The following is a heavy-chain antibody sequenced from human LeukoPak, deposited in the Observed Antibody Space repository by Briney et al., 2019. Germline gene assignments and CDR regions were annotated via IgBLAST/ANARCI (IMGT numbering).Heavy chain of an antibody. CDR2: ISYDGSNK. V-gene: IGHV3-30-3*01. Sequence: GRSLRLSCAASGFTFSSYAMHWVRQAPGKGLEWVAVISYDGSNKYYADSVKGRFTISRDNSKNTLYLQMNSLRAEDTAVYYCAREGPRGSAIGYWGQGTLVTVSS. CDR3: AREGPRGSAIGY. CDR1: GFTFSSYA. D-gene: IGHD3-16*01. J-gene: IGHJ4*02.